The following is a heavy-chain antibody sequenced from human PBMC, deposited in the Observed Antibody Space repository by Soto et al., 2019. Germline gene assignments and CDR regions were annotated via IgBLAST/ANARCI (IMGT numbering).Heavy chain of an antibody. Sequence: SETLSLTCTVSGGSISSYYWSWIRQPPGKGLEWIGYIYYSGSTNYNPSLKSRVTISVDTSKNQFSLKLSSVTAADTAVYYCAGYCSSTSCLAYWGQGTLVTVSS. V-gene: IGHV4-59*01. CDR3: AGYCSSTSCLAY. CDR2: IYYSGST. D-gene: IGHD2-2*01. CDR1: GGSISSYY. J-gene: IGHJ4*02.